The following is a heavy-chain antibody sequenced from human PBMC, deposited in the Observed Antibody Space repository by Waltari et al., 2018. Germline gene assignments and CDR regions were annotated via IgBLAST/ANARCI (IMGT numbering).Heavy chain of an antibody. Sequence: QVQLQESGPGLVKPSQTLSLTCTVSGGSISSGSYSWSWIRTPAGKGLEWIGYIYTSGSTNYNPSLKSRVTISVDTSKNQFSLKLSSVTAADTAVYYCARSLTVTWDYYYGMDVWGQGTTVTVSS. CDR1: GGSISSGSYS. V-gene: IGHV4-61*09. D-gene: IGHD4-17*01. CDR3: ARSLTVTWDYYYGMDV. CDR2: IYTSGST. J-gene: IGHJ6*02.